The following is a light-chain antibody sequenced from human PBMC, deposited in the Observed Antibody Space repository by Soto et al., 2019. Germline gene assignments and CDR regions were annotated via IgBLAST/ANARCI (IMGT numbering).Light chain of an antibody. CDR2: EVR. Sequence: QSALTQPASVSGSPGQSITISCTGTSSDVGGHNYVSWYQQHPGKAPKLLIYEVRVRPSGVSIRFSGSKSANTASLTISGLQAEDEADYYCSSYTTTSTLRVFGGGTKLTVL. V-gene: IGLV2-14*01. CDR1: SSDVGGHNY. J-gene: IGLJ3*02. CDR3: SSYTTTSTLRV.